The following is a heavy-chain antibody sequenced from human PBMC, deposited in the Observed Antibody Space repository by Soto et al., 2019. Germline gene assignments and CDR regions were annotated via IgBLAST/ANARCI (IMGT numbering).Heavy chain of an antibody. CDR1: GGSISSGDYY. D-gene: IGHD3-3*01. V-gene: IGHV4-30-4*01. Sequence: PSETLSLTCTVSGGSISSGDYYWSWIRQPPGKGLEWIGYIYYSGSTYYNPSLKSRVTISVDTSKNQFSLKLSSVTAADTAVYYCARDLSIPVDGAYYDFWSGSHWFDPWGQGTLVTVSS. CDR2: IYYSGST. J-gene: IGHJ5*02. CDR3: ARDLSIPVDGAYYDFWSGSHWFDP.